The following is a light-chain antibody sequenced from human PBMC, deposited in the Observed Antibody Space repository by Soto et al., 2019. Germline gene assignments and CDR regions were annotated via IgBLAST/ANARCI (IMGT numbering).Light chain of an antibody. CDR2: GNN. CDR1: SSNIGAGFD. CDR3: QSYDTSLSGGSV. J-gene: IGLJ1*01. V-gene: IGLV1-40*01. Sequence: QSALTQSPSVSGAPGQRVSISCTGTSSNIGAGFDVHWYQQLPATAPKLLIYGNNNRPSGVPDRFSGSKSGTSASLAITGLQAEAEADYDCQSYDTSLSGGSVFGTGTKLTVL.